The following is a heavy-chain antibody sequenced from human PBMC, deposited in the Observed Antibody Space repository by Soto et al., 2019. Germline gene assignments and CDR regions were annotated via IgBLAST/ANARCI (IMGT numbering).Heavy chain of an antibody. V-gene: IGHV3-11*01. J-gene: IGHJ4*02. Sequence: ESGGGLVTPGGSLRLSCAASGFTFSDHYMSWIRQAPGKGLEWVSYIHYSDGTIYYADSVKGRFTISRDNAMNSLYLQMNSLRAEDTAVYYCARGHYGLDYWGQGTLVTVSS. D-gene: IGHD4-17*01. CDR2: IHYSDGTI. CDR3: ARGHYGLDY. CDR1: GFTFSDHY.